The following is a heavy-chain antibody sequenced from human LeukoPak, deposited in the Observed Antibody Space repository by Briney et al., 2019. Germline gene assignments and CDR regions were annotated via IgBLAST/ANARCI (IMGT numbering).Heavy chain of an antibody. V-gene: IGHV4-34*01. J-gene: IGHJ6*02. CDR3: ARDTGSYDILTGYPYYYYYGMDV. Sequence: SETLSLTCAVYGGSFSGYYWSWIRQPPGKGLEWIVEINHSGSTNYNPSLKSRVTISVDTSKNQFSLKLSSVTAADTAVYYCARDTGSYDILTGYPYYYYYGMDVWGQGTTVTVSS. CDR2: INHSGST. CDR1: GGSFSGYY. D-gene: IGHD3-9*01.